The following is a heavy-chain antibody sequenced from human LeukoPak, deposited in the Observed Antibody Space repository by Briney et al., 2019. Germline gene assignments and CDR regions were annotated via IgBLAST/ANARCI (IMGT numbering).Heavy chain of an antibody. Sequence: GGSLRLSCAASGFTFSSYWMSWVRQAPGKGLEWVANIRQDGSEKYYVDSVKGRFTISRDHGKNSLYLQMNSLRAEDTAVYYCARTGYSSSWYPFNYWGQGTLVTVSS. J-gene: IGHJ4*02. D-gene: IGHD6-13*01. CDR3: ARTGYSSSWYPFNY. CDR2: IRQDGSEK. CDR1: GFTFSSYW. V-gene: IGHV3-7*01.